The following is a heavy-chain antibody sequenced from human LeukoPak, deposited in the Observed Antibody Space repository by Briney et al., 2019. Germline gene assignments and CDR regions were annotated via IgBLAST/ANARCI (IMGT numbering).Heavy chain of an antibody. CDR2: ISHSGSA. Sequence: SETLSLTCAVYGYSISSGYYWGWIRQPPGQGLEWIGTISHSGSAYYNPSLKSRVTISLDTSKNQFSLRLSSVTAADTAVYYCAIHPIGTAMVSYFDYWGQGTLVTVSS. V-gene: IGHV4-38-2*01. D-gene: IGHD5-18*01. CDR3: AIHPIGTAMVSYFDY. CDR1: GYSISSGYY. J-gene: IGHJ4*02.